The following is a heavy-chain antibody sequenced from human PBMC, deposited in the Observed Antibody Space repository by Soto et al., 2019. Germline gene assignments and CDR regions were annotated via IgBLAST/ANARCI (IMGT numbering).Heavy chain of an antibody. V-gene: IGHV4-34*12. CDR1: GGSFTGYY. Sequence: QVQLQQWGAGLLKPSETLSLTCAVYGGSFTGYYWSWIRQPPGKGLEWIGEIIDGGNTNYNPSLKSRVTISLDTSKNQFSLKLSSVTAADTAVYHCARVFCSSTSCHSYFDYWGQGTQVTVSS. CDR3: ARVFCSSTSCHSYFDY. CDR2: IIDGGNT. J-gene: IGHJ4*02. D-gene: IGHD2-2*01.